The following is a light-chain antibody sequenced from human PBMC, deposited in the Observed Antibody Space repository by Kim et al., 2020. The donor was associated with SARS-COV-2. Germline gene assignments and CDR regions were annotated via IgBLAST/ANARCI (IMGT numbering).Light chain of an antibody. CDR1: SDDVGSYNL. CDR2: EVS. J-gene: IGLJ1*01. Sequence: QSITTSSTGTSDDVGSYNLVSWYQQHPGKAPKLMIYEVSKRPSGVSNRFSGSKSGNTASLTISGLQAEDEADYYCCSYAGSSTFYVFGTGTKVTVL. V-gene: IGLV2-23*02. CDR3: CSYAGSSTFYV.